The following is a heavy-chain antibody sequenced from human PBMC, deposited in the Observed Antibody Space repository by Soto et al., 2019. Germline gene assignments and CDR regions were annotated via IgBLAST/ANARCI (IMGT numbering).Heavy chain of an antibody. CDR2: IFPGDSDT. Sequence: PGESLKISCKGSGYRFTNYWIGWVRQMPGKGLEWMGIIFPGDSDTRYSPSFQGQVTISADKSISTAYLQWSSLKASDTAMYYCARQIMKIVVPALLDALSIWGKGTMVTVSS. V-gene: IGHV5-51*01. CDR3: ARQIMKIVVPALLDALSI. J-gene: IGHJ3*02. D-gene: IGHD3-22*01. CDR1: GYRFTNYW.